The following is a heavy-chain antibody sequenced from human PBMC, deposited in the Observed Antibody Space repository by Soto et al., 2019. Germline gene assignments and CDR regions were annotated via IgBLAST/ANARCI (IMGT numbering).Heavy chain of an antibody. V-gene: IGHV1-3*01. Sequence: AASVKVSCKASGGGNLRDYRTTWVRRAPGQGLEWMGGINAGNGTTNYSQKFQGRVTITRDTSASTAYMELSSLRSEDTAVYYCARAPPPDCGGDCHTFDYWGQGTLVTVSS. D-gene: IGHD2-21*01. CDR2: INAGNGTT. CDR1: GGGNLRDYR. CDR3: ARAPPPDCGGDCHTFDY. J-gene: IGHJ4*02.